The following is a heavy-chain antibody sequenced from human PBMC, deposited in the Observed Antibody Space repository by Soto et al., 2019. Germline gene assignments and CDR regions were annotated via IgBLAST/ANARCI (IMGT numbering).Heavy chain of an antibody. CDR1: GGTFGSYA. Sequence: QVQLVQSGAEVKKPGSSVKVSCKASGGTFGSYAISWVRQAPGQGLEWMGGIIPIPGTANYAQKFQGRVTIDAYESTSTAYMELSSLRSEDTAVYYCARSQGSSTSLEIYYYYYYGMDVWGQGTTVTVSS. V-gene: IGHV1-69*01. D-gene: IGHD2-2*01. CDR2: IIPIPGTA. CDR3: ARSQGSSTSLEIYYYYYYGMDV. J-gene: IGHJ6*02.